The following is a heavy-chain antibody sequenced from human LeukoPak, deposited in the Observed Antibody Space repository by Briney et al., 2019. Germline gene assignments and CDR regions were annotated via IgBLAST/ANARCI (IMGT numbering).Heavy chain of an antibody. Sequence: GASVKVSCKASGYTFTGYYMHWVRQAPGQGLEWMGWINPNSGGTNYAQKFQGRVTMTRDTSISTAYMELSRLRSDDTAVYYCARGVRRDVVPAAIRPPEYWGQGTLVTVSS. V-gene: IGHV1-2*02. D-gene: IGHD2-2*01. CDR1: GYTFTGYY. CDR2: INPNSGGT. CDR3: ARGVRRDVVPAAIRPPEY. J-gene: IGHJ4*02.